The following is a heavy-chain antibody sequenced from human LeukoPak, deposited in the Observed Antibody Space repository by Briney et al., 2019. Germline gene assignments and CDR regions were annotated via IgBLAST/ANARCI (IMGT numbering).Heavy chain of an antibody. CDR1: GYTLTELS. D-gene: IGHD3-22*01. J-gene: IGHJ4*02. V-gene: IGHV1-24*01. Sequence: ASVKVSCKVSGYTLTELSMHWVRQAPGKGLEWMGGFDPEDDETIYAQKFQGRVTMTRDMSTSTVYMELSSLRSEDTAVYYCARDSGTMISLDYWGQGTLVTVSS. CDR2: FDPEDDET. CDR3: ARDSGTMISLDY.